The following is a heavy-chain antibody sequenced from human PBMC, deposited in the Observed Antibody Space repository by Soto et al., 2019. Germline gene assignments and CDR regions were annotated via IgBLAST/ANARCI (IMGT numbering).Heavy chain of an antibody. D-gene: IGHD6-6*01. CDR2: INHSGST. Sequence: SETLSLTCAVYGGSFSGYYWSWIRQPPGKGLEWIGEINHSGSTNYSPSLKSRVTISVDTSKNQFSLKLSSVTPADTAVYYCARGGRYSSSTGMVRNYYYYYGMDVWGQGTTVTVSS. CDR3: ARGGRYSSSTGMVRNYYYYYGMDV. CDR1: GGSFSGYY. V-gene: IGHV4-34*01. J-gene: IGHJ6*02.